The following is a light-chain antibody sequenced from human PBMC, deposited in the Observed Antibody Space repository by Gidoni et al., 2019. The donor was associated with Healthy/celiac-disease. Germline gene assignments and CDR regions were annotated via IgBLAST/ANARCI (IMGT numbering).Light chain of an antibody. V-gene: IGKV1-39*01. CDR3: QQSYSTPGAT. CDR1: QSISSY. Sequence: DIQMTQSPSSLSASVGNRVTITCRASQSISSYLNWYQQKPGKAPKLLIYAASSLQSGVPSRFSGSGSGTDFTLTISSLQPEDFATYYCQQSYSTPGATFGPGTKVDIK. CDR2: AAS. J-gene: IGKJ3*01.